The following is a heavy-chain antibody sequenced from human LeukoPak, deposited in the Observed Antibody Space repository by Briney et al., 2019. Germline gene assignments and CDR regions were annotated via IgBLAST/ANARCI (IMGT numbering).Heavy chain of an antibody. Sequence: GGSLRLSCAASGFTFSDYGMVWVRQAPGKGLEWVAFIRYDGSIKYYTDSVKDRFTVSRDNSRNTLYLQMNSLRAEDTAVYYCAKDLGYCSGGSCYGLDYWGQGTLVTVSS. D-gene: IGHD2-15*01. CDR3: AKDLGYCSGGSCYGLDY. J-gene: IGHJ4*02. V-gene: IGHV3-30*02. CDR2: IRYDGSIK. CDR1: GFTFSDYG.